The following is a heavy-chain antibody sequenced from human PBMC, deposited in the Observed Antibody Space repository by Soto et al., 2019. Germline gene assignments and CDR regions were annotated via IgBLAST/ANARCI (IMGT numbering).Heavy chain of an antibody. CDR2: IKTDGSII. CDR1: GFSFSSYW. V-gene: IGHV3-74*01. Sequence: EVQLVESGGGLVQPGGSLRLSCPASGFSFSSYWMHWVSQAPGKGLVWVSRIKTDGSIITYADSVKGRFTISRDNAKNTVYRPMNTLRAEDTAVYYCARVGQGSWYFDLWGRATLVTVSS. J-gene: IGHJ2*01. CDR3: ARVGQGSWYFDL. D-gene: IGHD1-26*01.